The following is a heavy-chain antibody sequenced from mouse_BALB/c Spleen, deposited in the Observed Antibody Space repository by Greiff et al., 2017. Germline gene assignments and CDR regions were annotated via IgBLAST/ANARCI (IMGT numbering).Heavy chain of an antibody. CDR1: GFTFSSYA. J-gene: IGHJ4*01. CDR2: ISSGGSYT. Sequence: EVKLVESGGGLVKPGGSLKLSCAASGFTFSSYAMSWVRQSPEKRLEWVAEISSGGSYTYYPDTLTGRFTISRDNAKNTLYLEMSSLRSEDTAMYYCARDRDYDLRAMDYWGQGTSVTVSS. D-gene: IGHD2-4*01. V-gene: IGHV5-9-4*01. CDR3: ARDRDYDLRAMDY.